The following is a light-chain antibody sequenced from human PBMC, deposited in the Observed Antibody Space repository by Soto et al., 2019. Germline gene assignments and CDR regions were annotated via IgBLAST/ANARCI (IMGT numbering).Light chain of an antibody. CDR1: SSDVGGYNY. Sequence: QSVLTQPASVSGSPGQSITISCTGTSSDVGGYNYVSWYQQHPGKAPKVVIYEVTNRPSGVSNRFSGSKSGSTASLTISGLQAEDEADYYCSSYTSRSTYVFGTGTKVTVL. V-gene: IGLV2-14*01. CDR2: EVT. CDR3: SSYTSRSTYV. J-gene: IGLJ1*01.